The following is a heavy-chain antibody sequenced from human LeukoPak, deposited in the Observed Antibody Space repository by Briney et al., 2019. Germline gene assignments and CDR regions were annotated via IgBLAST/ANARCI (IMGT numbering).Heavy chain of an antibody. J-gene: IGHJ3*02. D-gene: IGHD2-15*01. Sequence: SETLSLTCAVYGGSFSGYYWSWIRQPPGKGLEWIGEIKHSGSTNYNPSLKSRVTISVDTSKNQFSLKLSSVTAADTAVYYCARHDIVVVVAASGVCDAFDIWGQGTMVTVSS. CDR3: ARHDIVVVVAASGVCDAFDI. V-gene: IGHV4-34*01. CDR2: IKHSGST. CDR1: GGSFSGYY.